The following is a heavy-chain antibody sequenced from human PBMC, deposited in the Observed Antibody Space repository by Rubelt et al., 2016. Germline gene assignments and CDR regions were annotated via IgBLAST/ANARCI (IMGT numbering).Heavy chain of an antibody. CDR3: ATSFSPATSSFDY. V-gene: IGHV4-31*03. CDR1: GGSISSGRYF. Sequence: QVQLQESGPGLVEPSQTLSLTCTVSGGSISSGRYFWSWMRQLPGKGLEWVGYISYSGTSSFHPSLKSRVSISMDTSKNQFYLRLSTVTAADTAVYYCATSFSPATSSFDYWGQGSLVTVSS. D-gene: IGHD1/OR15-1a*01. CDR2: ISYSGTS. J-gene: IGHJ4*02.